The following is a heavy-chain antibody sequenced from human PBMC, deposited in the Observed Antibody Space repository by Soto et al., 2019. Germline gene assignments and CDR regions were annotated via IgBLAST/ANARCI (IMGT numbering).Heavy chain of an antibody. Sequence: QVQLQESGPELVKSSQTLSLTCTVSNGSISTNGHYWTWIRQRPGKGLEWIAYIYYTGNSYYNPSLKRRLTISIDTSKNQCSLTLRSVTAADTAVYYCAREQWGFDSWGQGTLVTVSS. CDR2: IYYTGNS. J-gene: IGHJ4*02. CDR3: AREQWGFDS. D-gene: IGHD6-19*01. V-gene: IGHV4-31*03. CDR1: NGSISTNGHY.